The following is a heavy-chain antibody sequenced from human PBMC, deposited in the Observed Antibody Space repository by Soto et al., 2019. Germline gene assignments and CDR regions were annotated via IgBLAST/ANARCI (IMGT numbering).Heavy chain of an antibody. Sequence: PGGSLRLSCAASGFTFSNAWMSWVRQAPGKGLEWVGRIKSKTDGGTTDYAAPVTGRFTISRGDSKNTLYLQMNSLKTEDTAVYYCTARNYDFWSGYYGAFDIWGQGTMVTVSS. CDR1: GFTFSNAW. CDR2: IKSKTDGGTT. CDR3: TARNYDFWSGYYGAFDI. D-gene: IGHD3-3*01. V-gene: IGHV3-15*01. J-gene: IGHJ3*02.